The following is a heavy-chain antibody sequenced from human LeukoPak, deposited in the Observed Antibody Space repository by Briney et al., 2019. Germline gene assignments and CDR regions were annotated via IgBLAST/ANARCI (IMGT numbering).Heavy chain of an antibody. V-gene: IGHV3-11*01. J-gene: IGHJ3*02. D-gene: IGHD6-13*01. CDR1: GFTLSDSY. Sequence: PGGSLRLSCAPSGFTLSDSYMSWIRQAPGEGLEWVSFITNSGSPLSYADSVKGRFTISRDNGKNSMYLRMDSLRVDDTAVYYCARDPGYSSSWYYSGSPQIDAFDIWGQGTMVTVSS. CDR2: ITNSGSPL. CDR3: ARDPGYSSSWYYSGSPQIDAFDI.